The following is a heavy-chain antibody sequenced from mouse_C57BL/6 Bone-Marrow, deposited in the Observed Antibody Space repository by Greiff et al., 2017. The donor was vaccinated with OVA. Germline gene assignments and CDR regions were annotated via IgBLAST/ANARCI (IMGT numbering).Heavy chain of an antibody. Sequence: QVTLKESGPGILQSSQTLSLTCSFSGFSLSTSGMGVSWIRQPSGKGLEWLAHIYWDDDKRYNPSLKSRLTISKDTSRNQVFLKITSVDPANTATYYCARNPSITTVVARYFDVWGTGTTVTVSS. V-gene: IGHV8-12*01. J-gene: IGHJ1*03. CDR2: IYWDDDK. CDR3: ARNPSITTVVARYFDV. CDR1: GFSLSTSGMG. D-gene: IGHD1-1*01.